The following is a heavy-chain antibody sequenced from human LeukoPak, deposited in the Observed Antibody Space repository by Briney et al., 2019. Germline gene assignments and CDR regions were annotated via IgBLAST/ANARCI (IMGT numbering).Heavy chain of an antibody. Sequence: SQTLSLTCTVSGGSMNSDNDYWTWIRQPAGKGLEWIGHLFITGTTNYNPSLKSRVTISVDTSKNQFSLKLSSVTAADTAVYYCARRGRLCSSTSCSEYWGQGTLVTVSS. CDR1: GGSMNSDNDY. CDR3: ARRGRLCSSTSCSEY. D-gene: IGHD2-2*01. J-gene: IGHJ4*02. CDR2: LFITGTT. V-gene: IGHV4-61*09.